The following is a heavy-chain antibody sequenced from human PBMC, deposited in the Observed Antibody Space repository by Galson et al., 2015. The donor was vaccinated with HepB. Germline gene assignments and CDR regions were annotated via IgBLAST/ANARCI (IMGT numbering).Heavy chain of an antibody. CDR2: INPNSGGT. Sequence: SVKVSCKASGYTFTGYYMHWVRQAPGQGLEWMGWINPNSGGTNYAQKFQGRVTMTRDTSISTAYMELSRLRSDDTAVYYCARATSTVTTEGHFDYWGQGTLVTVSS. D-gene: IGHD4-17*01. CDR3: ARATSTVTTEGHFDY. J-gene: IGHJ4*02. CDR1: GYTFTGYY. V-gene: IGHV1-2*02.